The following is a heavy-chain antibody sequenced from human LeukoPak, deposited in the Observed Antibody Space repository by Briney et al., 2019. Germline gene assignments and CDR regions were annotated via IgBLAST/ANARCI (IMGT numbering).Heavy chain of an antibody. Sequence: SETLSLTCPVSGGSVSSYRWSWVRQPPGKGLVWIGYILTSGSTNYNPSLKGRLTISVDTSKNQFTLKVNSVAAAGTAVYYRARARVSGSDIYYFDSWGQGNLVTVSS. J-gene: IGHJ4*02. D-gene: IGHD3-10*01. CDR1: GGSVSSYR. CDR3: ARARVSGSDIYYFDS. V-gene: IGHV4-4*09. CDR2: ILTSGST.